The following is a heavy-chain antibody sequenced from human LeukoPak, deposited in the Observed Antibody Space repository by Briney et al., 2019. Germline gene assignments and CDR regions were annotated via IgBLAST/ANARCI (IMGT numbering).Heavy chain of an antibody. V-gene: IGHV1-46*01. J-gene: IGHJ5*02. CDR2: INPSGGGT. CDR3: ARDLGSGSYSGVVWFDP. CDR1: GYTFTNYF. Sequence: GTPVKVSCKASGYTFTNYFMHWVRQAPGQGLEWMGVINPSGGGTTYAQRFQGRVTMTRDTSTSTVHMELSRLRSDDTAVYYCARDLGSGSYSGVVWFDPWGQGTLVTVSS. D-gene: IGHD3-10*02.